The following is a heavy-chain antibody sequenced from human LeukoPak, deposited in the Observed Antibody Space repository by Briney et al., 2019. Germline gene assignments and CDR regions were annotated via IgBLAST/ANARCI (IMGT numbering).Heavy chain of an antibody. CDR3: ARVVDCSGGSCYFASGY. V-gene: IGHV3-30*03. CDR1: GFTFSSYG. D-gene: IGHD2-15*01. CDR2: ISYDGSNK. Sequence: GRSLRLSCAASGFTFSSYGMHWVRQAPGKGLEWVAVISYDGSNKYYADSVKGRFTISRDNSKNTLYLQMNSLRAEDTAVYYCARVVDCSGGSCYFASGYWGQGTLVTVSS. J-gene: IGHJ4*02.